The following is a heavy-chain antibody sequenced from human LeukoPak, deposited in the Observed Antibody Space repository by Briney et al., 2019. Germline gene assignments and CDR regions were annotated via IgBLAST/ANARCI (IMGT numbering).Heavy chain of an antibody. D-gene: IGHD3-22*01. V-gene: IGHV3-23*01. CDR1: GFTFSSYG. CDR2: ISGSGGST. CDR3: AKSWNYYDSSGYYAYYFDY. J-gene: IGHJ4*02. Sequence: PGGSLRLSCAASGFTFSSYGMSWVRQAPGKGLEWVSSISGSGGSTYYADSVKGRFTISRDNSKNTLYLQMNSLRAEDTAVYYCAKSWNYYDSSGYYAYYFDYWGQGTLVIVSS.